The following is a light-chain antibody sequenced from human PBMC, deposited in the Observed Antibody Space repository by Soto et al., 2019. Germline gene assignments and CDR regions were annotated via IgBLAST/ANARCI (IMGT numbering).Light chain of an antibody. V-gene: IGLV2-23*03. Sequence: QSALTQPASVSGSPGQSITISCTGTSSDVGSYNLVSWYQQHPGKAPKLMIYEGNKRTSGVSNRFSGSTSGNTATLTISGVQAEDESDYYCCLYAGSSSVFGTGTKLTVL. CDR1: SSDVGSYNL. CDR3: CLYAGSSSV. J-gene: IGLJ1*01. CDR2: EGN.